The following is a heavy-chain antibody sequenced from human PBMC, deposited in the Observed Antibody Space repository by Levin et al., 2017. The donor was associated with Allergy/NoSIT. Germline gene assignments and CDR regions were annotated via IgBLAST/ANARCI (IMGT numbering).Heavy chain of an antibody. D-gene: IGHD4-11*01. V-gene: IGHV3-53*01. J-gene: IGHJ4*02. CDR2: IYGAGRT. Sequence: ETLSLTCAASGFSVIKNYMSWVRRAPGKGLEWVSIIYGAGRTNYANSVKGRFIISRDSSRNTLNLQMNSLRAEDTAVYYCARESDDSRHFDYWGQGTPVTVSS. CDR1: GFSVIKNY. CDR3: ARESDDSRHFDY.